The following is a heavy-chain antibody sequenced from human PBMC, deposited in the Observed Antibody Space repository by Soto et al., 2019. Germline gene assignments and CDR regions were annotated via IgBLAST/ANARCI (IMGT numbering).Heavy chain of an antibody. V-gene: IGHV4-4*07. J-gene: IGHJ4*02. D-gene: IGHD1-26*01. CDR1: RASIYTYS. CDR3: ATIVGANDY. Sequence: PSETLSLTCTVSRASIYTYSWTWIRQPAGKGLQWIGHIYSSGSANYSPSLKSRVSMSVGSSKNQISLKLSSVTAADTAVYYCATIVGANDYWGQGTLVTVSS. CDR2: IYSSGSA.